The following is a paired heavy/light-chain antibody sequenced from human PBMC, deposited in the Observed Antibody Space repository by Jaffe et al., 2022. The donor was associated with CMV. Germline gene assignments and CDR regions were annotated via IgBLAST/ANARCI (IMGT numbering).Light chain of an antibody. CDR2: AAS. CDR3: QQSYNTPYT. Sequence: DIQMTQSPSSLSASVGDRVTIACRASQSINSYLNWYQQKPGKAPKLLIYAASSLQSGVPSRFSGSGSGTDFTLTISSLQPEDFATYYCQQSYNTPYTFGQGTKLEIK. CDR1: QSINSY. J-gene: IGKJ2*01. V-gene: IGKV1-39*01.
Heavy chain of an antibody. CDR1: GYTFTVYY. J-gene: IGHJ6*03. Sequence: QVLLVQSGAEVKKPGASVRVSCKASGYTFTVYYMHWVRQAPGQGLEWMGWINPNSGDTNYAQKFQGWVTMTRDTSISTAYMELSRLRSDDTAVYYCARSGPITGTAILDYYYNYYMDVWGKGTTVTVSS. CDR3: ARSGPITGTAILDYYYNYYMDV. CDR2: INPNSGDT. D-gene: IGHD1-20*01. V-gene: IGHV1-2*04.